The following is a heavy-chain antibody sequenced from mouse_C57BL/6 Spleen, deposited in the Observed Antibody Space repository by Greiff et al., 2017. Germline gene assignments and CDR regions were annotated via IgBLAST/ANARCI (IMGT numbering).Heavy chain of an antibody. Sequence: VKLVESGPGLVAPSQSLSITCTVSGFSLTSYAISWVRQPPGKGLEWLGVIWTGGGTNYNSALKSRLSISKDNSKSQVFLKMNSLQTDDTARYYCARYDYDKGDYYAMDYWGQGTSVTVSS. J-gene: IGHJ4*01. D-gene: IGHD2-4*01. CDR1: GFSLTSYA. CDR2: IWTGGGT. CDR3: ARYDYDKGDYYAMDY. V-gene: IGHV2-9-1*01.